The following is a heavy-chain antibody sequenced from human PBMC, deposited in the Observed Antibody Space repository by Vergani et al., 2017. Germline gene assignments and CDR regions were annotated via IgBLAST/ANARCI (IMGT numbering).Heavy chain of an antibody. D-gene: IGHD3-10*01. CDR3: ARGGVMVRGGSTPSGNYYYYGMDV. Sequence: QVQLVQSGAEVKKPGASVKVSCKASGYTFTGYYMHWVRQAPGQGLEWMGWINPNRGGTNYAQKFQGRVTMTRDTSISTAYMELSRLRSDDTAVYYCARGGVMVRGGSTPSGNYYYYGMDVWGQGTTVTVSS. CDR2: INPNRGGT. J-gene: IGHJ6*02. V-gene: IGHV1-2*02. CDR1: GYTFTGYY.